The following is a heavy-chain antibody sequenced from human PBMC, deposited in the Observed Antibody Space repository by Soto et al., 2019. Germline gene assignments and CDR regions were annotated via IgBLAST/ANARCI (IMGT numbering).Heavy chain of an antibody. J-gene: IGHJ4*02. CDR1: GFTFSSYA. CDR2: IRGSGGTT. V-gene: IGHV3-23*01. D-gene: IGHD2-21*01. Sequence: GGSLRLSCAASGFTFSSYAMSWVRQAPGKGLEWVSVIRGSGGTTYYADSVKGRFTISRDNSKNTLYLQMNSLRADGTAVYYCAKVAYCGGDCYFHYFDYWGQGTLVTVSS. CDR3: AKVAYCGGDCYFHYFDY.